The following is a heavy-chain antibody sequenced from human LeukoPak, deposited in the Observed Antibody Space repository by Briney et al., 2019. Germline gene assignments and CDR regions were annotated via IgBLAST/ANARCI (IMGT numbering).Heavy chain of an antibody. CDR1: GFTFNKYG. CDR2: IWNDGSNE. Sequence: EGSLRLSCVASGFTFNKYGIHWVRQAPGKGLEWLAVIWNDGSNEYYADSVKGRLAISRDNDKSTVNLQMNSLRAEDTAVYFCARDGSGLAVRGWFDFWGQGTLVTVSS. CDR3: ARDGSGLAVRGWFDF. V-gene: IGHV3-33*01. J-gene: IGHJ5*01. D-gene: IGHD3-10*01.